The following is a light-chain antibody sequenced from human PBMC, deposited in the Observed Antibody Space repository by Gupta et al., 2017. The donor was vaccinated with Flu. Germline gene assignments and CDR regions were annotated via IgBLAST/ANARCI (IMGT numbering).Light chain of an antibody. J-gene: IGLJ2*01. Sequence: SPGQTASITCSGDKLGDKYACWYQQRPGQSPVLVIYQDNKRPSGILERFSGSNSGNTATLTISGTQPMDEADYYCQAWDSSTAVFGGGTKLTVL. CDR1: KLGDKY. CDR3: QAWDSSTAV. CDR2: QDN. V-gene: IGLV3-1*01.